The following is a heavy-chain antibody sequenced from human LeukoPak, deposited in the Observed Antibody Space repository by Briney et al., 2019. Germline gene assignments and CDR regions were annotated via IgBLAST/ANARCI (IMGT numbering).Heavy chain of an antibody. J-gene: IGHJ4*02. V-gene: IGHV3-23*01. Sequence: PGGSLRLSCAASGFTFSSSAMSWVRQAPGKGLERVSSISGSGANTYYTDSVKGRFTISRDNSKNTVYLQMNSLGADDTAVYYCEGFYGSGREWGQGTLVTVSS. D-gene: IGHD3-10*01. CDR3: EGFYGSGRE. CDR1: GFTFSSSA. CDR2: ISGSGANT.